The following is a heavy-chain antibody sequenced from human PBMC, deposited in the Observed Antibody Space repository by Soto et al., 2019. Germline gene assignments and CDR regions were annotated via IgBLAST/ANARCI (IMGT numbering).Heavy chain of an antibody. D-gene: IGHD6-19*01. CDR3: AKVGLDSSGWYWHFDY. V-gene: IGHV3-23*01. J-gene: IGHJ4*02. Sequence: EVQLLESGGGLVQPGGSLRLSCAASVFTFSSYAMSWVRQAPGKGLEWVSAISGSGGSTYYADSVKGRFTISRDNSKNTLYMQMNSLRAEDTAVYYCAKVGLDSSGWYWHFDYWGQGTLVTVSS. CDR2: ISGSGGST. CDR1: VFTFSSYA.